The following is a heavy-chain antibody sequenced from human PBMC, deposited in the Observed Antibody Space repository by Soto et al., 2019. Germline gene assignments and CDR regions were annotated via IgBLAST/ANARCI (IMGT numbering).Heavy chain of an antibody. CDR2: IIPIFGTA. J-gene: IGHJ3*02. Sequence: QVQLVQSGAEVKKPGSSVKVSCKASGGTFSSYAISWVRQAPGQGLEWMGGIIPIFGTANYAQKFQGRVTITADESTSTAYMELSSLRSEDTAVYYCTAMAYDDSRGGDAFDIWGQGTMVTVSS. D-gene: IGHD3-22*01. V-gene: IGHV1-69*01. CDR3: TAMAYDDSRGGDAFDI. CDR1: GGTFSSYA.